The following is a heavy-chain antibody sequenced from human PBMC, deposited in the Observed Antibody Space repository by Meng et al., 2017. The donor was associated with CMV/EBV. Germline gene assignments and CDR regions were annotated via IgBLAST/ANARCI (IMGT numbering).Heavy chain of an antibody. Sequence: GESLKISCAASGFTFSSHWMTWVRQAPGKGLEWVANINQYGSDTNYVDSVKGRFIVSRDNDQSLVYLQMNSLRADDRAVYFCARGRTSVTTNWGQGTLVTVSS. V-gene: IGHV3-7*01. CDR3: ARGRTSVTTN. CDR2: INQYGSDT. J-gene: IGHJ4*02. CDR1: GFTFSSHW. D-gene: IGHD4-17*01.